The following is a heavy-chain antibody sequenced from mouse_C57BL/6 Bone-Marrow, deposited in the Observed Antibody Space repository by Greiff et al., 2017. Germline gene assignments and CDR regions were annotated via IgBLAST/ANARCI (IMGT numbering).Heavy chain of an antibody. Sequence: VQLKESGAELVRPGASVKLSCTASGFNIKDDYMHWVKQRPEQGLEWIGWIDPENGDTEYASKFQGKATITADTSSNTAYLQLSSLTSEDTAVYYCTTTVVAPYYFDYWSQGTTLTVSS. CDR1: GFNIKDDY. CDR2: IDPENGDT. J-gene: IGHJ2*01. CDR3: TTTVVAPYYFDY. D-gene: IGHD1-1*01. V-gene: IGHV14-4*01.